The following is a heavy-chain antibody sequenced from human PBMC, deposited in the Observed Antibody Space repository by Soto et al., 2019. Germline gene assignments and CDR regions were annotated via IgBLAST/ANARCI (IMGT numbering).Heavy chain of an antibody. V-gene: IGHV3-7*01. CDR2: IKQDGSEK. CDR1: GFTFSSYW. Sequence: GGSLRLSCAASGFTFSSYWMSWVRQAPGKGLEWVANIKQDGSEKYYVDSVKGRFTISRDNAKNSLYLQMNSLRAEDTGVYYCARYGYYYHSSAYSGYWGQGTPVTVSS. CDR3: ARYGYYYHSSAYSGY. D-gene: IGHD3-22*01. J-gene: IGHJ4*02.